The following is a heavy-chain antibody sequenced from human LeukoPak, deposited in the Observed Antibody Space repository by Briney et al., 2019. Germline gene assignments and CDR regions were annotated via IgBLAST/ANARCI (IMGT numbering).Heavy chain of an antibody. CDR2: INTNTGNP. Sequence: GASVKVSCKASGYTFTTYAMNWVRQAPGQGLEWMGWINTNTGNPTYAQGFTGRFVFSLDTSVSTAYLQISSLKAEDTAVYYCARIAVATSRLGYYYYYYMDVWGKGTTVTVSS. D-gene: IGHD3-16*01. J-gene: IGHJ6*03. CDR1: GYTFTTYA. CDR3: ARIAVATSRLGYYYYYYMDV. V-gene: IGHV7-4-1*02.